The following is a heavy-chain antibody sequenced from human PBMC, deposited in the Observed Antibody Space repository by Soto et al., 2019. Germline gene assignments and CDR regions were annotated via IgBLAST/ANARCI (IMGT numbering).Heavy chain of an antibody. CDR2: IIPIFGTA. Sequence: QVQLVQSGAEVKKPGSSVKVSCKASGGTFSSYAISWVRQAPGQGLEWMGGIIPIFGTANYAQKFQGRVTINADESTSTAYMELSSLRSEDTAVYYCARIRCSGGSCYSYYYYGMDVWGQGTTVTVSS. V-gene: IGHV1-69*12. CDR3: ARIRCSGGSCYSYYYYGMDV. CDR1: GGTFSSYA. D-gene: IGHD2-15*01. J-gene: IGHJ6*02.